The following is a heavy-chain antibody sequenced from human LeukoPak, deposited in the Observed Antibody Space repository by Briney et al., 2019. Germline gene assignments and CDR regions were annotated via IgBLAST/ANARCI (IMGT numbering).Heavy chain of an antibody. J-gene: IGHJ4*02. CDR2: INSDGSDI. Sequence: GGSLRLSCAASEFTFSRYWMHWVRQAPGKGLVWVSRINSDGSDITYADSVKGRFTISRDNAKSTVYLQMNSLRAEDTAVYYCARGSLGDGSLLIDYWGQGTLVTVSS. V-gene: IGHV3-74*01. CDR3: ARGSLGDGSLLIDY. D-gene: IGHD1-26*01. CDR1: EFTFSRYW.